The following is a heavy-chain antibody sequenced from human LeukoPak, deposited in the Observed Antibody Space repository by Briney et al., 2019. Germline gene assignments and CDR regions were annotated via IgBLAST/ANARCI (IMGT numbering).Heavy chain of an antibody. CDR3: ARQTFGVLYFDS. Sequence: PSETLSLTCVVSGGSISRGSYYWNWIRQPAGKGLEWMGRIYNSGSTNYNPSLKSRVTISVDTSRNQLSLQLTSVTAADTAVYYCARQTFGVLYFDSWGQGTLAIVSS. V-gene: IGHV4-61*02. CDR2: IYNSGST. CDR1: GGSISRGSYY. J-gene: IGHJ4*02. D-gene: IGHD3-10*01.